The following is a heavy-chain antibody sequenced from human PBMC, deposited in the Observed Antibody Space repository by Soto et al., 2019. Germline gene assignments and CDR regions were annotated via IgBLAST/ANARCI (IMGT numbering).Heavy chain of an antibody. CDR3: ARDSYGAAFQYYSYGMEV. Sequence: SETLSLTCTVSGDSITSGGYYWSWLRQQPGKGLEWIGYIYHSGGASYNPSLRGRAVISIDTSKNQFFLRMNAVTAADTATYYCARDSYGAAFQYYSYGMEVWGQGTMVTVYS. J-gene: IGHJ6*02. D-gene: IGHD3-10*01. V-gene: IGHV4-31*03. CDR1: GDSITSGGYY. CDR2: IYHSGGA.